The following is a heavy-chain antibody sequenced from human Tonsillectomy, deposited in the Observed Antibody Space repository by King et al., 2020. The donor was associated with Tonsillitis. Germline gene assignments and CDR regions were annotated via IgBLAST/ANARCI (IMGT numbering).Heavy chain of an antibody. CDR3: ARAVFLLYYDSSAYPDY. CDR2: INPKTGVT. Sequence: QLVQSGAEIKKPGASVKVSCEASGYTFTDYFIHWVRQAPGQGLEWMGWINPKTGVTNYAQQFQGRVTMTRDTSIATAYMELRGVISDDTAVYFCARAVFLLYYDSSAYPDYWGRGTLVTVSS. CDR1: GYTFTDYF. D-gene: IGHD3-22*01. V-gene: IGHV1-2*02. J-gene: IGHJ4*02.